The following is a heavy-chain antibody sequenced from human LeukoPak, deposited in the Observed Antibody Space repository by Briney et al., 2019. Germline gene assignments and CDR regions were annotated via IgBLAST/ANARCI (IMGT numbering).Heavy chain of an antibody. CDR1: GGSFSGYY. J-gene: IGHJ5*02. Sequence: SETLSLTCAVSGGSFSGYYWSWIRQPPGKGLEWIGEINHSGSTNYNPSLKSRVTISVDTSKNQFSLKLSSVTAADTAVYYCARVDYYDSSGPNWFDPWGQGTLVTVSS. D-gene: IGHD3-22*01. CDR2: INHSGST. V-gene: IGHV4-34*01. CDR3: ARVDYYDSSGPNWFDP.